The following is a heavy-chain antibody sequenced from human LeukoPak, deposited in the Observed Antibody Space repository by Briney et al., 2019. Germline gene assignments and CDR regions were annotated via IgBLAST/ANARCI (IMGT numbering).Heavy chain of an antibody. Sequence: GGSLRLSCAASGFTFSSYAIHWVRQAPGKGLEWVAVISYDGSNKYYADSVKGRFTISRDNSNYTLYLQMNSLRVEDTAVFYCANFEGSSQAFHIWGQGTLVTVSS. CDR3: ANFEGSSQAFHI. D-gene: IGHD6-13*01. J-gene: IGHJ3*02. V-gene: IGHV3-30-3*01. CDR1: GFTFSSYA. CDR2: ISYDGSNK.